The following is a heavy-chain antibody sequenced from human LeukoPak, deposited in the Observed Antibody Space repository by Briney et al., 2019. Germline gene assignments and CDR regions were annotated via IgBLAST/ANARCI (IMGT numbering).Heavy chain of an antibody. J-gene: IGHJ4*02. CDR2: IYYSGST. V-gene: IGHV4-59*12. D-gene: IGHD4-17*01. CDR1: GGSISSYY. Sequence: KSSETLSLTCTVSGGSISSYYWSWIRQPPGKGLEWIGYIYYSGSTNYNPSLKSRVTISVDTSKNQFSLKLSSVTAADTAVYYCAGRTTVFGYWGQGTLVTVSS. CDR3: AGRTTVFGY.